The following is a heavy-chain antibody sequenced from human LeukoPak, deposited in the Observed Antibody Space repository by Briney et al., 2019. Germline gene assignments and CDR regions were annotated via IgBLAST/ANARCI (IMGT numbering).Heavy chain of an antibody. CDR3: AREGDSSSWYGGGFDY. Sequence: GGSLRLSCAASGFTFSNAWMSWVRQAPGKGLEWVGRIKSRTDGGTTDYAAPVKGRLTISRDDSKNTLYLQMNSLKTEDTAVYYCAREGDSSSWYGGGFDYWGQGTLVTVSS. J-gene: IGHJ4*02. V-gene: IGHV3-15*01. CDR2: IKSRTDGGTT. CDR1: GFTFSNAW. D-gene: IGHD6-13*01.